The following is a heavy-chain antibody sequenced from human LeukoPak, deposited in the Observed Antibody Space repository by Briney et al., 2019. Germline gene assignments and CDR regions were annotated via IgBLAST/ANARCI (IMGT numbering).Heavy chain of an antibody. J-gene: IGHJ4*02. CDR3: AKAIYCTNGVCGIDY. D-gene: IGHD2-8*01. CDR1: GFTFSSYG. CDR2: ISYDGSNK. V-gene: IGHV3-30*18. Sequence: GGSLRLSCAASGFTFSSYGMHWVRQAPGKGLEWVAVISYDGSNKYYADSVKGRFTISRDNSKNTLYLQMNSLRAEDAAVYYCAKAIYCTNGVCGIDYWGQGTLVTVSS.